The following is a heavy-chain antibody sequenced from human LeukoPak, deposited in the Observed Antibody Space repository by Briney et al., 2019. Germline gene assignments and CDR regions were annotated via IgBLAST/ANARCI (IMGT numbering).Heavy chain of an antibody. J-gene: IGHJ4*02. CDR2: IYYSGST. CDR3: ARRVRSAGRLYYFDY. Sequence: SETLSLTCTVSGGSISSSSYYWGWIRQPPGKGLEWIGSIYYSGSTYYNPSLKSRVTISVDTSKNQFSLKLSSVTAADTAVYYCARRVRSAGRLYYFDYWGQGTLVTVSS. CDR1: GGSISSSSYY. D-gene: IGHD6-13*01. V-gene: IGHV4-39*01.